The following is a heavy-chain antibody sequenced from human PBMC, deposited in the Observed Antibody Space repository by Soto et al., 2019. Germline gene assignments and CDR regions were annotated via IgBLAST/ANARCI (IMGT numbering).Heavy chain of an antibody. D-gene: IGHD6-13*01. CDR1: GGSINSGDYY. J-gene: IGHJ4*02. V-gene: IGHV4-30-4*01. Sequence: SETLSLTCTVSGGSINSGDYYWSWIRQPPGKGLEWIGYIYYSGSTYYNPSLKSRVTISVDTSKNQFSLKLSSVTAADTAVYYCAKGSSWYPHLSYWGQGTLVTVSS. CDR3: AKGSSWYPHLSY. CDR2: IYYSGST.